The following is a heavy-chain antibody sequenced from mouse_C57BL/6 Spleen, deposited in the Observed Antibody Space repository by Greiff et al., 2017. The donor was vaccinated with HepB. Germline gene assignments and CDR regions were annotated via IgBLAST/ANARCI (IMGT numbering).Heavy chain of an antibody. V-gene: IGHV1-80*01. Sequence: QVQLKQSGAELAKPGASVKLSCKASGYTFTSYWMNWVKQRPGKGLEWIGQIYPGDGDTNYNGKFKGKATLTADKSSSTAYMQLSSLTSEDSAVYFCARGGYGSSYGAWFAYWGQGTLVTVSA. CDR1: GYTFTSYW. CDR3: ARGGYGSSYGAWFAY. J-gene: IGHJ3*01. CDR2: IYPGDGDT. D-gene: IGHD1-1*01.